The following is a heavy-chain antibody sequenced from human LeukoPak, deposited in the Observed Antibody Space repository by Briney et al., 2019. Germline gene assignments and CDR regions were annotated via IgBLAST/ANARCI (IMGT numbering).Heavy chain of an antibody. V-gene: IGHV4-39*01. D-gene: IGHD6-13*01. CDR2: TSHAGIS. Sequence: SGTLSLTRGVSGESIRSTTFWGWIRQSPGMGLEWIASTSHAGISYYNPSLSSRVTVSADSSKNQFSLRLSSVTAADTAVYYCARRGGHSWDVGNWFDPWGQGTPVTVSS. CDR3: ARRGGHSWDVGNWFDP. CDR1: GESIRSTTF. J-gene: IGHJ5*02.